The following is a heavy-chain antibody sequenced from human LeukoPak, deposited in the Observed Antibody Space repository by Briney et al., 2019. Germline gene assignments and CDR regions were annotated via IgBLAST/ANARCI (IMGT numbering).Heavy chain of an antibody. Sequence: SVKVSCKASGGTFSSYAISWVRQAPGQGLEWMGRIIPILGIANYAQKFQGRVTITADKSTSTAYMELSSLRSDDTAVYYCARDAQFIVVVPAAKLNYMDVWGKGTTVTVSS. D-gene: IGHD2-2*01. CDR3: ARDAQFIVVVPAAKLNYMDV. CDR2: IIPILGIA. J-gene: IGHJ6*03. CDR1: GGTFSSYA. V-gene: IGHV1-69*04.